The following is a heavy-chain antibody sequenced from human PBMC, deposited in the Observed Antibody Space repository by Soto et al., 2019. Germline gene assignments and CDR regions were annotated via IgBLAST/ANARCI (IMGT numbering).Heavy chain of an antibody. Sequence: ASVKVSCKASGYTITSYGISWVRQALGQGLEWMGWISADNGNTNYAQKLQGRVTMTTDTSTSTAYMELRSLRSDDTAVYYWARDSSGWYSVKLRDAFDMWG. CDR2: ISADNGNT. CDR3: ARDSSGWYSVKLRDAFDM. J-gene: IGHJ3*02. V-gene: IGHV1-18*01. D-gene: IGHD6-19*01. CDR1: GYTITSYG.